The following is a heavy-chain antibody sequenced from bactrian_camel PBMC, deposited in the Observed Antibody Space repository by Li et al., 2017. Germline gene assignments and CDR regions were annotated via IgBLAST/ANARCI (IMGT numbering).Heavy chain of an antibody. CDR3: ATVFLGYYPDY. J-gene: IGHJ4*01. CDR2: ISTDGST. Sequence: HVQLVESGGGSVQAGGSLRLSCAASGFTYSSCCMSWYRQAPGKEHELVSSISTDGSTYYADSVRGRFTISRDNTKNMLFLQMNSLKSEDTALYYCATVFLGYYPDYWGQGTQVTVS. V-gene: IGHV3S55*01. D-gene: IGHD2*01. CDR1: GFTYSSCC.